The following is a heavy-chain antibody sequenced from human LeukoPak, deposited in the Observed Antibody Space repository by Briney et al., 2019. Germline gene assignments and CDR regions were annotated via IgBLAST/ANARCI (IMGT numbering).Heavy chain of an antibody. CDR2: ISYDGSNK. D-gene: IGHD2-2*01. CDR1: GFTFSNYG. V-gene: IGHV3-30*03. J-gene: IGHJ4*02. Sequence: PGGSLRLSCAASGFTFSNYGMHWVRQAPGKGLEWVAVISYDGSNKYYADSVKGRFAISRDNSKNTLYLQMNSLRAEDTAVYYCAIAYGYCTTTSCSHEEFDYWGQGTLVTVSS. CDR3: AIAYGYCTTTSCSHEEFDY.